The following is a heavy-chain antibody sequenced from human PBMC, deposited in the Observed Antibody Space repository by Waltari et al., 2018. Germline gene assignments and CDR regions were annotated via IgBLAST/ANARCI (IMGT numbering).Heavy chain of an antibody. CDR3: AREEGSYGH. CDR1: GDSISSGTYF. V-gene: IGHV4-61*02. CDR2: IHSSGIY. J-gene: IGHJ4*02. D-gene: IGHD3-16*01. Sequence: QVQLQESGTVLVKPSQTLSLTCTVSGDSISSGTYFWSWIRQPAGKGLEWIGSIHSSGIYNYNPSLSRRVTMSVDTSKNQFSLSLTSVTAADTAIYYCAREEGSYGHWGLGTLVTVSS.